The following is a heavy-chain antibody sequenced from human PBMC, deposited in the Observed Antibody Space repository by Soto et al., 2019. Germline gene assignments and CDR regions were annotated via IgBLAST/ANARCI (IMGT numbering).Heavy chain of an antibody. CDR3: ARAPDCGEGSCYRHFDL. Sequence: LSLSCAASAFKFSDYYMSWVRQAPGKGLEWVSYISGSGDVIYYADSVKGRFTISRDNDKKSVHLQMDTLRAEDTALYYCARAPDCGEGSCYRHFDLWGQGTRVTVSS. V-gene: IGHV3-11*01. CDR2: ISGSGDVI. J-gene: IGHJ4*02. D-gene: IGHD2-15*01. CDR1: AFKFSDYY.